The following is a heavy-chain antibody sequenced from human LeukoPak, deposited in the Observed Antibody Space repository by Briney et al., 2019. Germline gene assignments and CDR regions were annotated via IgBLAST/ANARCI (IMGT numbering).Heavy chain of an antibody. CDR3: ARARTYYDFWSGLPPSPSQNWFDP. CDR2: INHSGST. CDR1: GGSFSGYY. V-gene: IGHV4-34*01. J-gene: IGHJ5*02. Sequence: SETLSLTCAVYGGSFSGYYWSWIRQPPGKGLEWIGEINHSGSTNYNPSLKSRVTISVDTSKNQFSLKLSSVTAADTAVYYCARARTYYDFWSGLPPSPSQNWFDPWGQGTLVTVSS. D-gene: IGHD3-3*01.